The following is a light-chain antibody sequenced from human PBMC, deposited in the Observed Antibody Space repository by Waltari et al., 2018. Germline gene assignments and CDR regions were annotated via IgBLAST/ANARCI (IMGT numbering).Light chain of an antibody. CDR2: DVN. J-gene: IGLJ2*01. V-gene: IGLV2-11*01. CDR3: CSYAGRYTSV. Sequence: QSALTQPRPVSGSPGQSATLSCTGPNSNFGAYNYSPWYQQPPGKAPKPVIYDVNKRPSEVPDRFSGSKAGNTASLTISGLQADDEADYYCCSYAGRYTSVFGGGTKVTVL. CDR1: NSNFGAYNY.